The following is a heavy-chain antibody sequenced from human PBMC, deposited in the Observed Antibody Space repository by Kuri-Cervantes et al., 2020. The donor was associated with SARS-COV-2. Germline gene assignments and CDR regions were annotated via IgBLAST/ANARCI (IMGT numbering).Heavy chain of an antibody. CDR3: ARSTYYYGMGSYNYGLDV. D-gene: IGHD3-10*01. Sequence: SETLSLTCTVSGGSIRPSSHYWVWLRQPPGKGLEWIGSVYYSGSTYHNASLKSRVTISVDTSKNQFSLRLRAVTAADTAIYYCARSTYYYGMGSYNYGLDVWGQGTTVTVSS. CDR2: VYYSGST. CDR1: GGSIRPSSHY. V-gene: IGHV4-39*01. J-gene: IGHJ6*02.